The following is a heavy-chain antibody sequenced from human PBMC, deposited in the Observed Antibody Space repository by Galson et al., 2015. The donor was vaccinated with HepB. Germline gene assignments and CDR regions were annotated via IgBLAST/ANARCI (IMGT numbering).Heavy chain of an antibody. J-gene: IGHJ6*02. V-gene: IGHV1-58*02. CDR3: AASSLVAVAGPSVPNRYYYYGMDV. D-gene: IGHD6-19*01. CDR1: GFTFTSSA. CDR2: IVVGSGNT. Sequence: SVKVSCKASGFTFTSSAMQWVRQARGQRLEWIGWIVVGSGNTNYAQKFQERVTITRDMSTSTAYMELSSLRSEDTAVYYCAASSLVAVAGPSVPNRYYYYGMDVWGQGTTVTVSS.